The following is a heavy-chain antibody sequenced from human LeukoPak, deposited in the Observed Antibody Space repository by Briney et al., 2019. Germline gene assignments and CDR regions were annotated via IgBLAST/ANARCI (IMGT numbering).Heavy chain of an antibody. CDR3: VCDSSGSTRQGDAFDI. CDR2: ISWNSGSI. J-gene: IGHJ3*02. Sequence: GGSLRLSCAASGFTFDDYAMHWVRQAPGKGLEWVSGISWNSGSIGYADSVKGRFTISRDNAKNSLYLQMNSLRAEDTALYYCVCDSSGSTRQGDAFDIWGQGTKVTVSS. CDR1: GFTFDDYA. D-gene: IGHD3-22*01. V-gene: IGHV3-9*01.